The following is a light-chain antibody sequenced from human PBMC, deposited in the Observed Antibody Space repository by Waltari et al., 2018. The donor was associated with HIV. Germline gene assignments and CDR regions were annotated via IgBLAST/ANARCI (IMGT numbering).Light chain of an antibody. Sequence: QSALTQPASVSGSPGQSITISCTGTGSYVGGYNSVSWYQQCPGKAPKLLIYEVRNRPSGISNRFSGSKAGDTASLTISGLQAEDEADYYCSSYTDTTTLGVLFGGGTKLTVL. V-gene: IGLV2-14*03. CDR2: EVR. CDR3: SSYTDTTTLGVL. J-gene: IGLJ2*01. CDR1: GSYVGGYNS.